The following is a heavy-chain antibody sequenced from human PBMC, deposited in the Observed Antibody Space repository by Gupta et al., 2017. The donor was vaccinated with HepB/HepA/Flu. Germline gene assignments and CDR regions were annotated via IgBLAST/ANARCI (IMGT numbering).Heavy chain of an antibody. CDR3: AKGPHSSSYYFDY. Sequence: EVQLVESGGGLVQPGRSLRLSCAASGFTFDDYAMPWVRQAPGKGLEWVSGISWNSGSIGYADSVKGRFTISRDNAKNSLYLQMNSLRAEDMALYYCAKGPHSSSYYFDYWGQGTLVTVSS. CDR1: GFTFDDYA. CDR2: ISWNSGSI. J-gene: IGHJ4*02. V-gene: IGHV3-9*03. D-gene: IGHD6-6*01.